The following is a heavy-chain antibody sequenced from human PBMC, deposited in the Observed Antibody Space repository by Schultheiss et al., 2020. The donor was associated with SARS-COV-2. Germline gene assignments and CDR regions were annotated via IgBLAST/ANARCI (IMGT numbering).Heavy chain of an antibody. CDR3: ARGEDYVWGSYRYKPDWYFDL. Sequence: SVKVSCKASGFTFTSSAVQWVRQARGQRLEWIGWIVVGSGNTNYAQKFQERVTITRDMSTSTAYMELSSLRSEDTAVYYCARGEDYVWGSYRYKPDWYFDLWGRGTLVTVSS. CDR1: GFTFTSSA. CDR2: IVVGSGNT. V-gene: IGHV1-58*01. J-gene: IGHJ2*01. D-gene: IGHD3-16*02.